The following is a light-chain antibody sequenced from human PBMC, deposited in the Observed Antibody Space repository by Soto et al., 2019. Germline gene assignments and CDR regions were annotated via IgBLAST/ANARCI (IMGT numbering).Light chain of an antibody. CDR3: QRNA. J-gene: IGKJ2*01. Sequence: EIVLTQSPGTLSLSPGERATLSCRASQSISSDSLAWYQQKPGQPPRLLIYATSSRATGIPDRFSGSGSGTDFTLTISRLGPEDFAVYYCQRNAFGQGTKLEI. V-gene: IGKV3-20*01. CDR1: QSISSDS. CDR2: ATS.